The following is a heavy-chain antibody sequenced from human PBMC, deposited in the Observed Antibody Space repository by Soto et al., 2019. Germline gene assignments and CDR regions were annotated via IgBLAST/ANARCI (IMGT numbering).Heavy chain of an antibody. Sequence: QVQLQQWGAGLLKPSETLSLTCAVYGGSFSGYYWTWIRQPPGTGLEWIGEINHSGSTSYNSSLKSRVTISVDTSKNQFSLKLTSVTAADTAVYYCARDKITGLFDYWGQGTLVTVSS. CDR2: INHSGST. V-gene: IGHV4-34*01. D-gene: IGHD2-8*02. CDR3: ARDKITGLFDY. J-gene: IGHJ4*02. CDR1: GGSFSGYY.